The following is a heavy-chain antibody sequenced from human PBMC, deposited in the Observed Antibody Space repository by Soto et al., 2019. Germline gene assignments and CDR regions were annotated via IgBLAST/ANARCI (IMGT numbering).Heavy chain of an antibody. CDR1: GYTLTSYY. CDR3: ARDFPYYDFWSGYHDY. CDR2: INPSNGST. J-gene: IGHJ4*02. Sequence: ASVKVSCKASGYTLTSYYMHWVRQAPGQGLEWMGIINPSNGSTSYAQKFQGRVTMTTDTSTSTVYMELRSLRSDDTAVYYCARDFPYYDFWSGYHDYWGQGTLVTVSS. D-gene: IGHD3-3*01. V-gene: IGHV1-46*01.